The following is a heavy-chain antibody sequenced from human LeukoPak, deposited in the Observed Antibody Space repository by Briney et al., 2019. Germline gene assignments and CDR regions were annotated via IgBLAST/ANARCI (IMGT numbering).Heavy chain of an antibody. J-gene: IGHJ4*02. V-gene: IGHV4-59*08. CDR2: IFYSGST. CDR3: ARRSTKENGFDF. CDR1: GGSISSYS. Sequence: SETLSLTCTVSGGSISSYSWSWIRQPPGKGLEWIGYIFYSGSTNYNPSLKSRVTISLDTSKNQFSLKLTSVTAADTAVYYCARRSTKENGFDFWGQGTLVTVSS. D-gene: IGHD1-1*01.